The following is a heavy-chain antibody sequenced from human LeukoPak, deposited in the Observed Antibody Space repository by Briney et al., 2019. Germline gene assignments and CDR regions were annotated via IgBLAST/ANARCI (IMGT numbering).Heavy chain of an antibody. Sequence: GGSLRLSCAASGFTFSDYAMNWVRQAPGKGLEWVSTISGGGEYTRYTDSVQGRFIVSRDNSKNTVYLQMTSLRVEDTAVYFCAKDKRGGSDYVHFDYWGQGTLVTVSS. V-gene: IGHV3-23*01. CDR2: ISGGGEYT. D-gene: IGHD4-17*01. CDR1: GFTFSDYA. CDR3: AKDKRGGSDYVHFDY. J-gene: IGHJ4*02.